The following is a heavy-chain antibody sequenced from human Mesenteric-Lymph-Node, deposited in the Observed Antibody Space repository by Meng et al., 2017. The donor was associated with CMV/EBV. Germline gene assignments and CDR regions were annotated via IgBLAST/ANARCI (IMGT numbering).Heavy chain of an antibody. CDR1: GGFISSSSYY. Sequence: SETLSLTCSVSGGFISSSSYYWGWIRQPQGKGLEWIGSIYFSGTTYYNPSLKSRVAISIDTSKNQFSLRLYSVTAADTAVYYCARSSGQYSSSWYFGPSAGYYFDYWGQGTLVTVSS. CDR2: IYFSGTT. J-gene: IGHJ4*02. V-gene: IGHV4-39*07. CDR3: ARSSGQYSSSWYFGPSAGYYFDY. D-gene: IGHD6-13*01.